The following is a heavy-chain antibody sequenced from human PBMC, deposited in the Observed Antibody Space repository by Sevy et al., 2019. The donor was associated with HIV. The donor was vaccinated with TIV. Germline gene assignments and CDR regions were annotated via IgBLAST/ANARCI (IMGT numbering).Heavy chain of an antibody. V-gene: IGHV3-30*18. CDR3: AKEYRFLEWQEDLYGMDV. D-gene: IGHD3-3*01. CDR2: ISYDGSNK. Sequence: GGSLRLSCAASGFTFSSYGMHWVRQAPGKGLEWVAVISYDGSNKYYADSVKGRFTISRDNSKNTLYLQMNNLRAEDTAVYYCAKEYRFLEWQEDLYGMDVWGQGTTVTVSS. J-gene: IGHJ6*02. CDR1: GFTFSSYG.